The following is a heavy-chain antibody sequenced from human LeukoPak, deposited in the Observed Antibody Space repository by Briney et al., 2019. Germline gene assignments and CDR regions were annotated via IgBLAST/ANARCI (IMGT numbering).Heavy chain of an antibody. J-gene: IGHJ6*02. Sequence: PGGSLRLSCAASGFTFNYAWMSWVRQVPGKGLEWVGQTVSEIDGGTTDYAAPVKGRFTISRDDSKSTLYLQMNSLKIEDTAVYYCTTDEDWNYARKDVWGQGATVIVSS. CDR1: GFTFNYAW. V-gene: IGHV3-15*04. CDR2: TVSEIDGGTT. CDR3: TTDEDWNYARKDV. D-gene: IGHD1-7*01.